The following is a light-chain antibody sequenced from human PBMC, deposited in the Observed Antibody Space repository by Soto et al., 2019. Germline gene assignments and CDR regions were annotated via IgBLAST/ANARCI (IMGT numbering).Light chain of an antibody. V-gene: IGKV3-20*01. CDR2: GAS. J-gene: IGKJ4*01. CDR1: QSVSRSY. Sequence: EIVLTQSPGTLSLSPGERATLSCRASQSVSRSYLAWYQQKPGQAPRLLIYGASSRATGIPDRFSGSGSGTDFTLNISGLEPEDFAVYYCQQYGSSPSTFGGGTKVEIK. CDR3: QQYGSSPST.